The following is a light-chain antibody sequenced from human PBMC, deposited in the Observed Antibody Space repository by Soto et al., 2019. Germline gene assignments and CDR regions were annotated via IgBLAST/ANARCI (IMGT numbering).Light chain of an antibody. Sequence: IRMTQSPSSLSASTGDRVTITCRASQGISSYLAWYQQKPGKPPKLLIYEESTLHSGVPSRFSGRKSGTQFTLTIDSLQPEDFATYFCQQYDSYPWTFGQGTKVDIK. CDR1: QGISSY. CDR3: QQYDSYPWT. V-gene: IGKV1-8*01. CDR2: EES. J-gene: IGKJ1*01.